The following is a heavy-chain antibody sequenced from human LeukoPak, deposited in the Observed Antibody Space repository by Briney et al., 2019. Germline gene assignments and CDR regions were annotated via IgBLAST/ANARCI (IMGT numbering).Heavy chain of an antibody. CDR1: GFTFSSYS. D-gene: IGHD4-23*01. V-gene: IGHV3-7*01. Sequence: PGGSLRLSCAASGFTFSSYSMNWVRQAPGKGLEWVANIKQDGSEKYYVDSVRGRFTISRDNAKNSLYVQMNSLRGEDTAVYYCARNRELLTSRNWYFDLWGRGTLVIVSS. J-gene: IGHJ2*01. CDR2: IKQDGSEK. CDR3: ARNRELLTSRNWYFDL.